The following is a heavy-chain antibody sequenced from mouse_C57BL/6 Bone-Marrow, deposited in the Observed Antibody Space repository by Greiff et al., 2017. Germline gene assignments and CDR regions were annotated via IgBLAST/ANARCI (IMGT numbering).Heavy chain of an antibody. J-gene: IGHJ4*01. CDR3: ARSYDYDDYTMYY. Sequence: QVQLQQPGAELVKPGASVQLSCKASGYTFTNYWMHWVKQRPGQGLEWIGMMHPNGGSPAYNEQFKSEATLSVDKSSRTAYMELSSLTSEDSAVYYCARSYDYDDYTMYYWGQGTSVTVSA. D-gene: IGHD2-4*01. CDR1: GYTFTNYW. CDR2: MHPNGGSP. V-gene: IGHV1-64*01.